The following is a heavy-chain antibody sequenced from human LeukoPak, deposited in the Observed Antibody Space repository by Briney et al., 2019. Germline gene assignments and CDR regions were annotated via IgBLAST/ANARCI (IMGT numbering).Heavy chain of an antibody. V-gene: IGHV3-21*01. J-gene: IGHJ6*02. CDR2: ISSSSTYI. D-gene: IGHD4-17*01. CDR1: GFTFSSSS. Sequence: GGALRLSCAASGFTFSSSSINWVRQAPGKGLEWVSSISSSSTYIYYADSVKGRFTTSRDNAKNSLYLQMNSLRAEDTAVYYCARERVDYGDWSRYYHYGMDVWGQGTTVTVTS. CDR3: ARERVDYGDWSRYYHYGMDV.